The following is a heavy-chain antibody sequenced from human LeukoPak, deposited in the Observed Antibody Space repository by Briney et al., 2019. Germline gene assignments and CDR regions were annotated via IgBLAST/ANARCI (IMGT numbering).Heavy chain of an antibody. CDR1: GFTFSDYY. CDR3: ARAEDRDCSLPVRY. Sequence: GGSLRLSCAASGFTFSDYYMSWIRQAPGKGLEWVSYISSSGSTIYYADSVKGRFTISRDNAKNSLYLQMNSLRAEDTAVYYCARAEDRDCSLPVRYWGQGTLVTISS. V-gene: IGHV3-11*01. J-gene: IGHJ4*02. CDR2: ISSSGSTI. D-gene: IGHD2-15*01.